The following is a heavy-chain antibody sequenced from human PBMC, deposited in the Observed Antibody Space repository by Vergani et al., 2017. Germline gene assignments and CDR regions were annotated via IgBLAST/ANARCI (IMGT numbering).Heavy chain of an antibody. CDR2: ISYDGSNK. D-gene: IGHD6-6*01. CDR1: GFTFSSYA. Sequence: QVQLVESGGGVVQPGRSLRLSCAASGFTFSSYAMHWVRQAPCKGLEWVAVISYDGSNKYYADSVKGRFTISRDNSKNTLYLQMNSLRAEDTAVYYCARESSIATRVGGPCFDYWGQGTLVTVSS. J-gene: IGHJ4*02. V-gene: IGHV3-30*04. CDR3: ARESSIATRVGGPCFDY.